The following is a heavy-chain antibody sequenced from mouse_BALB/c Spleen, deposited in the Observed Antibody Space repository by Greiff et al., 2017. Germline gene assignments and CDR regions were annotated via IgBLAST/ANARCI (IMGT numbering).Heavy chain of an antibody. V-gene: IGHV5-12-1*01. CDR1: GFTFSSYA. J-gene: IGHJ3*01. CDR2: ISSGGGST. D-gene: IGHD2-4*01. CDR3: ASLLRRGWFAY. Sequence: EVQLVESGGGLVKPGGSLKLSCAASGFTFSSYAMSWVRQTPEKRLEWVAYISSGGGSTYYPDTVKGRFTISRDNAKNTLYLQMSSLKSEDTAMYYCASLLRRGWFAYWGQGTLVTVSA.